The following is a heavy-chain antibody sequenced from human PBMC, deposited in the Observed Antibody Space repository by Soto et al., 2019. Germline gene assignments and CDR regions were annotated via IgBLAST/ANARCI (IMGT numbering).Heavy chain of an antibody. V-gene: IGHV3-21*01. J-gene: IGHJ6*03. CDR1: GFTFSSYS. Sequence: EVQLVESGGGLVRPGGSLRLSCAASGFTFSSYSINWARQAPGKGLEWVSSIGRVSSHIYYADSVKGRFTVSRDNAKNSLYLQMNNLRVEDTAVYYCARDVYTGYDSYYYYYMDVWGKGTTVTVSS. D-gene: IGHD5-12*01. CDR3: ARDVYTGYDSYYYYYMDV. CDR2: IGRVSSHI.